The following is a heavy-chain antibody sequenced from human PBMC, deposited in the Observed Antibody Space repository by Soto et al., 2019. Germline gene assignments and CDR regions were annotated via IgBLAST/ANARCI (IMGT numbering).Heavy chain of an antibody. Sequence: PGESLKISCQASGYVFASNWIGWVRQMSGKGLEWMGIIYPGDSETRYGPSFQGRVTISADRSLNTVYLQWTSLKVSDTSMYYCARLIESWGEPHYFDSWGQGKMVTVSS. CDR3: ARLIESWGEPHYFDS. J-gene: IGHJ4*02. V-gene: IGHV5-51*01. CDR1: GYVFASNW. CDR2: IYPGDSET. D-gene: IGHD3-16*01.